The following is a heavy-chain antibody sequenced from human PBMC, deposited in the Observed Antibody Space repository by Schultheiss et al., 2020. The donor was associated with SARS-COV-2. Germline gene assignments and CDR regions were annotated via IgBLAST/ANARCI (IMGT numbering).Heavy chain of an antibody. D-gene: IGHD3-3*01. V-gene: IGHV4-38-2*02. J-gene: IGHJ4*02. Sequence: GSLRLSCTVSGYSISSGYYWGWIRQPPGKGLEWIGSIYHSGSTYYNPSLKSRVTISVDTSKNQFSLKLSSVTAADTAVYYCAREGYDFWSGYLGPTDYWGQGTLVTVSS. CDR2: IYHSGST. CDR1: GYSISSGYY. CDR3: AREGYDFWSGYLGPTDY.